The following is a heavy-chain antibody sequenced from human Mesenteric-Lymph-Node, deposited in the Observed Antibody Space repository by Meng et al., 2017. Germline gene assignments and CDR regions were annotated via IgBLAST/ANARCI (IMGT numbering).Heavy chain of an antibody. D-gene: IGHD3-3*01. CDR1: GFSFSNSW. CDR2: INSDGSSA. Sequence: GESLKISCAASGFSFSNSWMNWVRQAPGKGLVWVSRINSDGSSASYADSVKGRFTISRDNAKNTLYLQMNSLRAEDTAVYYCAKGFPVLWGQGTLVTVSS. J-gene: IGHJ4*02. V-gene: IGHV3-74*01. CDR3: AKGFPVL.